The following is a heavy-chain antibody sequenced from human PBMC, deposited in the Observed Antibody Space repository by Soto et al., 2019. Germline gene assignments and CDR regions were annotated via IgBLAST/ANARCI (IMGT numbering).Heavy chain of an antibody. CDR3: ARENYYDSSGYYFRSRILDY. CDR2: IYYSGST. Sequence: SETLSLTCPVSGVSISSYYWSWIRQPPGKGLEWIGYIYYSGSTNYNPSLKSRVTISVDTSKNQFSLKLSSVTAADTAVYYCARENYYDSSGYYFRSRILDYWGQGTLVTVSS. J-gene: IGHJ4*02. D-gene: IGHD3-22*01. V-gene: IGHV4-59*01. CDR1: GVSISSYY.